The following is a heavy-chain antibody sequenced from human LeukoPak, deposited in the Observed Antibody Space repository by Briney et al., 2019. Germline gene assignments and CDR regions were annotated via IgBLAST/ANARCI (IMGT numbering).Heavy chain of an antibody. D-gene: IGHD3-3*01. Sequence: GASVKVSCKASGYTFTGYYMHWVRQAPGQGLEWMGWINPNSGGTNYAQKFQGRVTMTRDTSISTAYMELSRLRSDDTAVYYCARDFLGDYYYYMDVWGKGTTVTISS. CDR1: GYTFTGYY. J-gene: IGHJ6*03. CDR3: ARDFLGDYYYYMDV. CDR2: INPNSGGT. V-gene: IGHV1-2*02.